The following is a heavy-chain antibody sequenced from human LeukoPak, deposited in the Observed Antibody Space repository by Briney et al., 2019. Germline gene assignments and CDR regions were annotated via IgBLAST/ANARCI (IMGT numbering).Heavy chain of an antibody. CDR2: ISSSGSPI. CDR1: GFRFSDYN. CDR3: ARAGCNGGVCLYYFDY. D-gene: IGHD2-8*02. J-gene: IGHJ4*02. Sequence: GGSLRLSCAASGFRFSDYNMSWIRQDPGKGLEWLSYISSSGSPIYYADSVKGRFTISRHNSKNTLYLQMNSLRAEDTAVYYCARAGCNGGVCLYYFDYWGQGTLVTVAS. V-gene: IGHV3-11*01.